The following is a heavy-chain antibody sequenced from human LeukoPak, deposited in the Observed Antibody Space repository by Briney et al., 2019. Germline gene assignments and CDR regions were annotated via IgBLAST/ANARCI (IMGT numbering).Heavy chain of an antibody. CDR1: GFTVSSNY. Sequence: PGGSLRLSCAASGFTVSSNYMSWVRQSPGKGLEWVSVIYSGGSTYYADSVKGRFTISRDNSKNTLYLQMNSLRAEDTAVYYCARDPGDDAFDIWGQGTMVTVSS. J-gene: IGHJ3*02. CDR3: ARDPGDDAFDI. CDR2: IYSGGST. V-gene: IGHV3-66*01.